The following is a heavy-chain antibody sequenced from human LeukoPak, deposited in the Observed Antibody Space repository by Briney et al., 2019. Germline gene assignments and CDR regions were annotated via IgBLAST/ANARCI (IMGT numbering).Heavy chain of an antibody. D-gene: IGHD2-21*02. CDR3: ATVQVTTFTCDYDGMEV. CDR1: GLTFSRYW. CDR2: ITGDGSST. J-gene: IGHJ6*02. Sequence: GGSLRLSCVASGLTFSRYWMYWGRQAPGKGLVWVSRITGDGSSTNYADSVKGRFTISSDNAKNTLHLQMNSLRAENTAIYYWATVQVTTFTCDYDGMEVCGQGTTVTVSS. V-gene: IGHV3-74*01.